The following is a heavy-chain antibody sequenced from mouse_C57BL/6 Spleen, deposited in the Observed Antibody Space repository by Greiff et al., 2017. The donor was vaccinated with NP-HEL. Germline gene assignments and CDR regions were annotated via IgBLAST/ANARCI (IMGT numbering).Heavy chain of an antibody. V-gene: IGHV10-1*01. Sequence: EVQLVESGGGLVQPKGSLKLSCAASGFSFNTYAMNWVRQAPGKGLEWVARIRSKSNNYATYYADSVKDRFTISRDDSESMLYLQMNNLKTEDTAMYYCVRGLDYYGSPSMDYWGQGTSVTVSS. CDR1: GFSFNTYA. J-gene: IGHJ4*01. CDR3: VRGLDYYGSPSMDY. D-gene: IGHD1-1*01. CDR2: IRSKSNNYAT.